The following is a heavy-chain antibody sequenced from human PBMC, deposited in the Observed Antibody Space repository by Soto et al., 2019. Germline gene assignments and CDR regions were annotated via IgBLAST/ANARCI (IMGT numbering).Heavy chain of an antibody. CDR2: IIPLFGTT. J-gene: IGHJ5*02. V-gene: IGHV1-69*13. CDR3: ARAHGTSWYNWFDA. CDR1: GGNFTNFC. Sequence: SVKVSCKASGGNFTNFCISWVRQAPGQGLEWMGGIIPLFGTTNYAHKFRGRVTVTADESTSTVYMELNSLRSEDTAIYYCARAHGTSWYNWFDAWGQGTLVTVSS. D-gene: IGHD1-26*01.